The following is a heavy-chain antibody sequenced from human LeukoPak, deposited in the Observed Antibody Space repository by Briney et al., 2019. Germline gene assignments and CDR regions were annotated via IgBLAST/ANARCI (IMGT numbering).Heavy chain of an antibody. CDR3: ARVPPGTTEGYMDV. V-gene: IGHV3-74*01. CDR2: INTDGSST. D-gene: IGHD4-17*01. CDR1: GFTFSSYW. Sequence: GGSLRLSCAASGFTFSSYWMHWARQAPGKGLVWVSRINTDGSSTSYADSVKGRFTISRDNAKNTLYLQMNSLRAEDTAVYYCARVPPGTTEGYMDVWGKGTTVTVSS. J-gene: IGHJ6*03.